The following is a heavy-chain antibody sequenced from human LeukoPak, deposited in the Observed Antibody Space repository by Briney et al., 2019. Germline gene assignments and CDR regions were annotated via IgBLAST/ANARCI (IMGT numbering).Heavy chain of an antibody. Sequence: KPGGSLRLSCAASGFTFSSYTMSWVRQAPGKGLEWVSAMSGSGGSTYYADSVKGRLTISRDNSKNTLYLQMNSLRAEDTAVYYCARDEVAYFYGSGPHWYFDLWGRGTLVTVSS. J-gene: IGHJ2*01. CDR1: GFTFSSYT. V-gene: IGHV3-23*01. D-gene: IGHD3-10*01. CDR3: ARDEVAYFYGSGPHWYFDL. CDR2: MSGSGGST.